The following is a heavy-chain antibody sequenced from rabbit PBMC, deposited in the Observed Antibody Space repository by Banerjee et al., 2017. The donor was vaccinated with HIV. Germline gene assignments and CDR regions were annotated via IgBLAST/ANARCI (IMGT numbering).Heavy chain of an antibody. J-gene: IGHJ4*01. CDR3: ARDGAGGSYFNL. D-gene: IGHD8-1*01. Sequence: AKGRFTISKTSSTTVTLQMASLTAADTATYFCARDGAGGSYFNLWGQGTLVTVS. V-gene: IGHV1S40*01.